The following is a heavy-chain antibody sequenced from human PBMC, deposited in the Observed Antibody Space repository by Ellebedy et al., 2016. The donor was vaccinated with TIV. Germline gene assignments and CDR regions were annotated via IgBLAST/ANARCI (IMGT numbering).Heavy chain of an antibody. D-gene: IGHD6-13*01. J-gene: IGHJ4*02. V-gene: IGHV3-74*01. Sequence: GESLKISCVASGFTFSSYWMHWVRQAPGKGLVWVSRLYVDGSGITYAESVTGRFTISRDNAKNSLYLQMNSLRAEDTAVYYCSRGIAAVMYWGQGTLVTVSS. CDR1: GFTFSSYW. CDR2: LYVDGSGI. CDR3: SRGIAAVMY.